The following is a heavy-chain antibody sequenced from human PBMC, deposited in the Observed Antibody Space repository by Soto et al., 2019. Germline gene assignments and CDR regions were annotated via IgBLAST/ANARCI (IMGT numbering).Heavy chain of an antibody. CDR3: ASSVTIFGVVDPVFDY. Sequence: QLQLQESGPGLVKPSETLSLTCTVSGGSISSSSYYWGWIRQPPGKGLEWIGSIYYSGSTYYNPSLKSRVTISVDTSKNQFSLKLSSVTAADTAVYYCASSVTIFGVVDPVFDYWGQGTLVTVSS. CDR1: GGSISSSSYY. J-gene: IGHJ4*02. D-gene: IGHD3-3*01. V-gene: IGHV4-39*01. CDR2: IYYSGST.